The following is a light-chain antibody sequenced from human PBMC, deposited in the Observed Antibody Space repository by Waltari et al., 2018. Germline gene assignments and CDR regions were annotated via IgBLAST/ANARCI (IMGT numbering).Light chain of an antibody. V-gene: IGKV4-1*01. CDR2: WAS. CDR1: QSLLSSFNSKTY. J-gene: IGKJ5*01. Sequence: DIVLTQSPDSLAGSLGERATINSKSSQSLLSSFNSKTYIAWYQQKPGQPPKLLINWASARGSGVPERFSGSGSETDFTLTISSLQAEDVAVYYCHHYYIPPLTFGQGTRLEIK. CDR3: HHYYIPPLT.